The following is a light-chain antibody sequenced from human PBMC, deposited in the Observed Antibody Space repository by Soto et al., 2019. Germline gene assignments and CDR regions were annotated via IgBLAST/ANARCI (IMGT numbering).Light chain of an antibody. CDR1: SGSVSTSYY. CDR3: VLYMGSGIGV. CDR2: STN. Sequence: QAVVTQEPSFSVSPGGTVTLTCGLNSGSVSTSYYPSWYQQTPGQAPRTLIYSTNTRSSGVPDRFSGSILGNKAALTITGAQADDESDYYCVLYMGSGIGVFGGGTKVTVL. V-gene: IGLV8-61*01. J-gene: IGLJ3*02.